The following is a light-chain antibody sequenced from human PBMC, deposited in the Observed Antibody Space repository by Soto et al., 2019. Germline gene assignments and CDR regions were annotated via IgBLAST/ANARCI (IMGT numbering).Light chain of an antibody. CDR2: EVN. CDR1: SSDVGRFNL. Sequence: QSVLTQPASVSGSPGQSITISCTGTSSDVGRFNLVSWYQQHPGKAPKFLIYEVNKRPSGVSDRFSGSKSGNTASLTISGLQAEDEADYYCCSYATTIVVFGGGTKLTVL. CDR3: CSYATTIVV. V-gene: IGLV2-23*02. J-gene: IGLJ2*01.